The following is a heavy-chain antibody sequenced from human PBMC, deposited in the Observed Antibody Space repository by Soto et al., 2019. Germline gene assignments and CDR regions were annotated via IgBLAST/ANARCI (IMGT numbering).Heavy chain of an antibody. D-gene: IGHD3-9*01. Sequence: LRLSCAASVVPFCRYNMNWVRQAPGKGLEWVSFISTRSISIYYADAVRGRFTIYRDDAKNCLFLQMNSLRDEDMAVSYCARDLYPLYFEPRGWDVSGEGT. J-gene: IGHJ6*02. CDR1: VVPFCRYN. CDR2: ISTRSISI. CDR3: ARDLYPLYFEPRGWDV. V-gene: IGHV3-48*02.